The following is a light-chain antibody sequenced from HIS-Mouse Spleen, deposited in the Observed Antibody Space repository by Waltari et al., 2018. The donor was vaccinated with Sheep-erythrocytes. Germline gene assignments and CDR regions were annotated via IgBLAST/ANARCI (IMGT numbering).Light chain of an antibody. CDR2: DAS. J-gene: IGKJ1*01. CDR3: QQFNNYPRT. V-gene: IGKV1D-13*01. CDR1: QGISSA. Sequence: AIQLTQSPSSLSASLRDRVTIPCRASQGISSALAWYQQKPGKAPKLLIYDASSLESGVPSRFSGSGSGTDFTLTISSLQPEDFATYYCQQFNNYPRTFGQGTKVEIK.